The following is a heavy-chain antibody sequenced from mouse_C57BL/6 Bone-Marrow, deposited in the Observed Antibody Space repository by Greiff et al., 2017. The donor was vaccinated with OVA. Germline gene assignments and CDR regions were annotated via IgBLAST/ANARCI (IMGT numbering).Heavy chain of an antibody. CDR2: IDPSDSYT. D-gene: IGHD4-1*01. Sequence: VQLQQPGAELVKPGASVKLSCKASGYTFTSYWMQWVKQRPGQGLEWIGEIDPSDSYTNYNQKFKDKATLTVDKSSSTAFMQLSSLTSEDSAVYYCASPLGSAYAMDYWGQGTSVTVSS. CDR1: GYTFTSYW. V-gene: IGHV1-50*01. J-gene: IGHJ4*01. CDR3: ASPLGSAYAMDY.